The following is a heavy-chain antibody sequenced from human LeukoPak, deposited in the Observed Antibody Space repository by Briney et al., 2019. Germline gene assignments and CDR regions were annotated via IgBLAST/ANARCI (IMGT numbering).Heavy chain of an antibody. J-gene: IGHJ4*02. CDR3: AHGSMYQLDY. V-gene: IGHV3-23*01. D-gene: IGHD2-2*01. CDR2: IIGSAGGT. CDR1: GFSFSSHG. Sequence: GGSLRLSCAASGFSFSSHGMSWVRQAPGKGLEWVSGIIGSAGGTYYADSVKGRFTISRDNSKNTLYLQMNSLRAEDTAVYYCAHGSMYQLDYWGQGTLVTVSS.